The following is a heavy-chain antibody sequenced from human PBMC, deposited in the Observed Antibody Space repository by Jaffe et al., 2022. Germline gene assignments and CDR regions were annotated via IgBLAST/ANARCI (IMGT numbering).Heavy chain of an antibody. J-gene: IGHJ4*02. Sequence: QVQLQQWGAGLLKPSETLSLTCAVYGGSFSGYYWSWIRQPPGKGLEWIGEINHSGSTNYNPSLKSRVTISVDTSKNQFSLKLSSVTAADTAVYYCARGMPRIVGAGRVFDYWGQGTLVTVSS. CDR2: INHSGST. CDR3: ARGMPRIVGAGRVFDY. V-gene: IGHV4-34*01. D-gene: IGHD1-26*01. CDR1: GGSFSGYY.